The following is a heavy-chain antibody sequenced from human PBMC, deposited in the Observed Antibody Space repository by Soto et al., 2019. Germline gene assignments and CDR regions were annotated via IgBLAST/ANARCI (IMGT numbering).Heavy chain of an antibody. CDR3: ARIIYSSSWFQGFDP. Sequence: PSETLSLTCTVSGGSISSYYWSWIRQPPGKGLEWIGYIYYSGSTNYNPSLKSRVTISVDTFKNQFSLKLSSVTAADTAVYYCARIIYSSSWFQGFDPWGQGTLVTVSS. CDR2: IYYSGST. V-gene: IGHV4-59*01. D-gene: IGHD6-13*01. CDR1: GGSISSYY. J-gene: IGHJ5*02.